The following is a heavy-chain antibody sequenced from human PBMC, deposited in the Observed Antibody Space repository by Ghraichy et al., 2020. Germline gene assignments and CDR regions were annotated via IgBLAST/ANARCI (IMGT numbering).Heavy chain of an antibody. D-gene: IGHD2-15*01. V-gene: IGHV3-74*01. CDR2: ITSDGSST. Sequence: GGSLRLSCAASGFTFSSYWMHWVRQAPGKGLVYISHITSDGSSTNYADSVKGRFTISRDNANNTLFLQMDSLRDEDTAVYYCANSIGYCGGGSCYFDSWGQGALVTVSS. J-gene: IGHJ4*02. CDR1: GFTFSSYW. CDR3: ANSIGYCGGGSCYFDS.